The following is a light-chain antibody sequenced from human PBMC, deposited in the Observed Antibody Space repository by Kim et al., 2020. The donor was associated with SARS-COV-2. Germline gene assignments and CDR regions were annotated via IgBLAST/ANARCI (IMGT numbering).Light chain of an antibody. J-gene: IGLJ1*01. CDR2: DVS. CDR1: GSDVGCDNY. V-gene: IGLV2-14*03. Sequence: PGRSIPSSCTGTGSDVGCDNYVSWYQQHPGKAPKLMIYDVSNRPSGVCNRFSGSTSGNAVSLTIFGLQAEDEADYYCSSYPSSSNVFGTGTKVTVL. CDR3: SSYPSSSNV.